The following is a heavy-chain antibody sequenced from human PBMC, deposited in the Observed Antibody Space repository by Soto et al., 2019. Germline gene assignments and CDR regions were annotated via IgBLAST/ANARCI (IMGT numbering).Heavy chain of an antibody. J-gene: IGHJ6*02. V-gene: IGHV4-34*01. CDR3: ARLWFGYYGMDV. D-gene: IGHD5-18*01. CDR2: INHSGST. CDR1: CGSFSGYY. Sequence: SETLSLTCAVYCGSFSGYYWSWIRQPPRKGLEWIGEINHSGSTNYNPSLKSRVTISVDTSKNQFSLKLSSVTAADTAVYYCARLWFGYYGMDVWGQGTTVTVSS.